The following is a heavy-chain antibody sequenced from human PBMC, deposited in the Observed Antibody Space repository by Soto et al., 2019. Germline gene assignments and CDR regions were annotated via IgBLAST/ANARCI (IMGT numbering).Heavy chain of an antibody. CDR1: GYIFINYW. V-gene: IGHV5-51*01. Sequence: GESLKLSCKGSGYIFINYWIAWVRQIPGKGLEYIGIIYPSDSQTRYSPSFQGQVTISADKSISTAYLQWSSLKASDTAIYYCARHGFYGDYSSNYFDPWGQGTLVTVSS. CDR3: ARHGFYGDYSSNYFDP. D-gene: IGHD4-17*01. J-gene: IGHJ5*02. CDR2: IYPSDSQT.